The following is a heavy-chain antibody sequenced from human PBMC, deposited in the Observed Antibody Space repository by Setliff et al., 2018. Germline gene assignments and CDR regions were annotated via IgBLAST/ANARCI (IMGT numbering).Heavy chain of an antibody. D-gene: IGHD3-22*01. Sequence: LSLTCNVSGDFISSGGYTWNWIRQHPEMGLEWIGYIFYNGNTFYNPSLQSRVTISVDTSKNQFSLKLTSLNAADSAVYYCARASHSYGSPNWFDPWAREPWSPSPQ. V-gene: IGHV4-31*03. J-gene: IGHJ5*02. CDR2: IFYNGNT. CDR3: ARASHSYGSPNWFDP. CDR1: GDFISSGGYT.